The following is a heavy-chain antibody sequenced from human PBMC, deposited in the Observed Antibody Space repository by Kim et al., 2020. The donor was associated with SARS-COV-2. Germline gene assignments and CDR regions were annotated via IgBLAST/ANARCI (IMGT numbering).Heavy chain of an antibody. Sequence: GGSLRLSCAASGFTFSSYAMSWVRQAPGKGLEWVSAISGSGGSTYYADSVKGRFTISRDNSKNTLYLQMNSLRAEDTAVYYCAKWIRVGELSLSPDFDYWGQGTLVTVSS. V-gene: IGHV3-23*01. CDR1: GFTFSSYA. CDR2: ISGSGGST. CDR3: AKWIRVGELSLSPDFDY. J-gene: IGHJ4*02. D-gene: IGHD3-16*02.